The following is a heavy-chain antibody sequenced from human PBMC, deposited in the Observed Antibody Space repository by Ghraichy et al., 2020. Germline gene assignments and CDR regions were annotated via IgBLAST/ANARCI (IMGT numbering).Heavy chain of an antibody. J-gene: IGHJ6*02. D-gene: IGHD3-10*01. CDR3: ATKDPMVRGVSLHPHTFGMDV. CDR1: GGTFSSYA. V-gene: IGHV1-69*13. Sequence: SVKVSCKASGGTFSSYAISWVRQAPGQGLEWMGGIIPIFGTANYAQKFQGRVTITADESTSTAYMELSSLRSEDTAVYYCATKDPMVRGVSLHPHTFGMDVWGQGTTVTVSS. CDR2: IIPIFGTA.